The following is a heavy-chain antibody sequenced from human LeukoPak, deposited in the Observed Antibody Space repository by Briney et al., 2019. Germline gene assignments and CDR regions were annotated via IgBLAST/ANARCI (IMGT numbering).Heavy chain of an antibody. D-gene: IGHD1-26*01. V-gene: IGHV3-33*01. CDR1: GFVFNNYG. CDR3: ARRSSGTSGLDY. CDR2: IWTDGSKK. Sequence: GKSLGLSCAASGFVFNNYGMHWVRQAPGKGLEWVAVIWTDGSKKSYADSVKGRFTFTRDNSKNMLYLQMDSLRADDTAVYYCARRSSGTSGLDYWGQGILVTVSS. J-gene: IGHJ4*02.